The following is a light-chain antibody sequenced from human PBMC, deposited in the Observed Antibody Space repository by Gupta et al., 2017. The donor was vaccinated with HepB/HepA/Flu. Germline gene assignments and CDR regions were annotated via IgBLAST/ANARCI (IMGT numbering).Light chain of an antibody. Sequence: AIRMTQSPSSFSASTGDRVTITCRASQGISSYLAWYQQKPGKAPKLLIYAASTWQSGVSSRFSGSGSGKDLTLTISCRQSEDFAAYYCQQYDSYPLYTFGQGTKLEIK. CDR3: QQYDSYPLYT. CDR2: AAS. J-gene: IGKJ2*01. V-gene: IGKV1-8*01. CDR1: QGISSY.